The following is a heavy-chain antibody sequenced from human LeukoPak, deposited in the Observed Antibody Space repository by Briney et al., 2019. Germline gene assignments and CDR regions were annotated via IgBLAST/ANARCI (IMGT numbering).Heavy chain of an antibody. CDR3: ARDAPGNTALDY. V-gene: IGHV3-74*01. Sequence: GGSLRLSCAASGFTFISYWMHWVRQAPGKGLVWVSRINGYGSSTDFADSVKGRFTVSRDNAKNTLYLQMNSLRAEDTAVYYCARDAPGNTALDYWGQGTLVTVSS. D-gene: IGHD5-18*01. CDR2: INGYGSST. CDR1: GFTFISYW. J-gene: IGHJ4*02.